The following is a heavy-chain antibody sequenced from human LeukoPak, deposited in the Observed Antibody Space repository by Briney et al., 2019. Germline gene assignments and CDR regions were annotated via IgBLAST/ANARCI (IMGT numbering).Heavy chain of an antibody. J-gene: IGHJ4*02. CDR2: ISYDGINQ. D-gene: IGHD1/OR15-1a*01. V-gene: IGHV3-30*04. Sequence: GGSLRLSCATSGFTFSSYAMHWVRQAPGKGLEWVALISYDGINQYYADSVKGRFIISRGNSKSTLYLQLNSLRLEDTAVYYCTLTTFGVVYYFDYWGQGTLVTVSS. CDR3: TLTTFGVVYYFDY. CDR1: GFTFSSYA.